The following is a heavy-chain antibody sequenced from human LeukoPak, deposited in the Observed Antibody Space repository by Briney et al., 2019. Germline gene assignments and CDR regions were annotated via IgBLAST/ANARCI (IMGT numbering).Heavy chain of an antibody. CDR1: GGTFSSYA. Sequence: ASVKVSCKASGGTFSSYAISWVRQAPGQGLEWMGGIIPIFGTANYAQKFQGRATITADKSTSTAYMELSSLRSEDTAVYYCARGLLNIVGASWYFDYWGQGTLVTVSS. V-gene: IGHV1-69*06. CDR3: ARGLLNIVGASWYFDY. J-gene: IGHJ4*02. D-gene: IGHD1-26*01. CDR2: IIPIFGTA.